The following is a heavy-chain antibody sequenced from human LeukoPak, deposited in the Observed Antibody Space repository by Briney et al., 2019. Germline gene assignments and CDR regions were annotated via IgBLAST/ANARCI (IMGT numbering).Heavy chain of an antibody. V-gene: IGHV4-59*01. CDR3: ARGGYYGSGNDFRFDP. CDR1: GGSISSYY. J-gene: IGHJ5*02. D-gene: IGHD3-10*01. Sequence: SETLSLTCAVSGGSISSYYWSWIRQPPGKGLEWIGYIYYSGSTNYNPSLKSRVTISVDTSKNQFSLKLSSVTPADTAVYYCARGGYYGSGNDFRFDPWGQGTLVTVSS. CDR2: IYYSGST.